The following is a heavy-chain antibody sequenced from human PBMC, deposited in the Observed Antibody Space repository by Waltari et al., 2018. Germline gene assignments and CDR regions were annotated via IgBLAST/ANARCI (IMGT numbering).Heavy chain of an antibody. CDR2: IIPIFGTA. D-gene: IGHD1-1*01. J-gene: IGHJ6*02. CDR3: ARDGTSHRAYYYYYGMDV. CDR1: GGTFSSYA. V-gene: IGHV1-69*08. Sequence: QVQLVQSGAEVKKPGSSVKVSCKASGGTFSSYAISWVRQAPGQGLEWMGRIIPIFGTANYAQKFQGRVTITADKSTSTAYMELSSLRSEDTAVYYCARDGTSHRAYYYYYGMDVWGQGTTVTVSS.